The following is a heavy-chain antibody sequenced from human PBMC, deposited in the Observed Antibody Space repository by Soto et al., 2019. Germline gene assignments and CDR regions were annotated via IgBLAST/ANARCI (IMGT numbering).Heavy chain of an antibody. CDR2: ISAYNGNT. J-gene: IGHJ6*02. D-gene: IGHD1-26*01. V-gene: IGHV1-18*01. CDR3: SRDGRGSYPDGYDYGMDV. CDR1: GYTFTSYG. Sequence: QVQLVQSGAEVKKPGASVKVSCKASGYTFTSYGISWVRQATGQGREWMGWISAYNGNTNYAQKLQGRVTMTTDTSTSTAYMEQRSLRSDDTAVYYCSRDGRGSYPDGYDYGMDVWGQGTTVTVSS.